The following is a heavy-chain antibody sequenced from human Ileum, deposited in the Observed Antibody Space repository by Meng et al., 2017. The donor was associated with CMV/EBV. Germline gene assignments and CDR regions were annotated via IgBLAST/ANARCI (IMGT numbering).Heavy chain of an antibody. D-gene: IGHD1-26*01. J-gene: IGHJ4*02. CDR1: GFTFSTYG. CDR3: AKGGGWELLFSYFDY. CDR2: ISSASDYI. V-gene: IGHV3-21*01. Sequence: GESLKISCAASGFTFSTYGMNWVRQAPGKGLEWVSYISSASDYIYYADSVKGRFTISRDNSKNTLYLQMNSLRAEDTAVYYCAKGGGWELLFSYFDYWGQGTLVTVSS.